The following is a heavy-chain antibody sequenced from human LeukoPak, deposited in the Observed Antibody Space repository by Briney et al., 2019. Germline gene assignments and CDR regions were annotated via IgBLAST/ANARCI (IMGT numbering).Heavy chain of an antibody. V-gene: IGHV5-51*01. Sequence: GASLKISCKGSGYTFNTYWIGWVRQMPGKGLEWMGIINPSDSDTTYSPSFQGQVTISADRSISTAYLQRSSLKASDTAIYYCARLRTTRGPVTVTPSYPDSPNWFDPWGQGTLVTVSS. CDR1: GYTFNTYW. CDR2: INPSDSDT. D-gene: IGHD4-17*01. J-gene: IGHJ5*02. CDR3: ARLRTTRGPVTVTPSYPDSPNWFDP.